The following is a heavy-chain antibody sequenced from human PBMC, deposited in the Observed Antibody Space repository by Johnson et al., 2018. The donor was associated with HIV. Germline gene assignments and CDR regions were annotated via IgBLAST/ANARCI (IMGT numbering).Heavy chain of an antibody. CDR3: EAVVSAFDI. J-gene: IGHJ3*02. V-gene: IGHV3-9*01. CDR1: GFTFDDYA. D-gene: IGHD2-15*01. Sequence: EVQLVESGGGVVQPGRSLRLSCAASGFTFDDYAMHWVRQAPGKGLEWVSGISWNSGSIGYADSVKGRFTISRDNAKNSLYLQMNSLRAEDTALYYCEAVVSAFDIWGQGTMVTVAS. CDR2: ISWNSGSI.